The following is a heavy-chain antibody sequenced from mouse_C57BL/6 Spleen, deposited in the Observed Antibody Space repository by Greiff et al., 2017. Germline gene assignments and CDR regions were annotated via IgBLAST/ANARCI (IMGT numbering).Heavy chain of an antibody. J-gene: IGHJ2*01. V-gene: IGHV7-3*01. CDR2: IRNKANGYTT. Sequence: EVKLMESGGGLVQPGGSLSLSCAASGFTFTDYYMSWVRQPPGKALEWLGFIRNKANGYTTAYSASVKGRFTISRDNSQSILYLPMNALRAEDSATYYCARYILGRGDFDYWGQGTTLTVSS. D-gene: IGHD4-1*01. CDR1: GFTFTDYY. CDR3: ARYILGRGDFDY.